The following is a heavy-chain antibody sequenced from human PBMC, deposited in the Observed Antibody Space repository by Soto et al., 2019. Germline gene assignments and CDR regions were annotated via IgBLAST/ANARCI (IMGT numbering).Heavy chain of an antibody. D-gene: IGHD5-12*01. V-gene: IGHV3-53*04. CDR2: IYSGGST. CDR1: GFTFTTAW. Sequence: PGGSLRLSCAASGFTFTTAWINWVRQAPGKGLEWVSVIYSGGSTYYADSVKGRFTISRHNSKNTLYLQMNSLRAEDTAVYYCAREMKYSGYDFDAFDIWGQGTMVTVSS. J-gene: IGHJ3*02. CDR3: AREMKYSGYDFDAFDI.